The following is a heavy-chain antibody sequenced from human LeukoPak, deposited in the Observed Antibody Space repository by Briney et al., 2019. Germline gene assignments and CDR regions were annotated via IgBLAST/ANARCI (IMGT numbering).Heavy chain of an antibody. CDR2: INHSGST. V-gene: IGHV4-34*01. CDR1: GGSFSGYY. Sequence: PSETLSLTCAVYGGSFSGYYWSWIRQPPGKGLEWIGEINHSGSTNYNPSLKSRVTISVDTSKSQFSLKLSSVTAADTAVYYCARGEYSSSSRYYYMDVWGKGTTVTVSS. J-gene: IGHJ6*03. D-gene: IGHD6-6*01. CDR3: ARGEYSSSSRYYYMDV.